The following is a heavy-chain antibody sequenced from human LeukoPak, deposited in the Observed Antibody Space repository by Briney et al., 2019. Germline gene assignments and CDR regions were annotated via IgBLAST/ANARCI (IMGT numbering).Heavy chain of an antibody. J-gene: IGHJ3*02. D-gene: IGHD3-22*01. V-gene: IGHV1-58*01. CDR3: AADSSGNDAFDI. CDR2: IVVGSGNT. Sequence: SVKVSCKASGFTFTNSAVQWVRQARGQRLEWIGWIVVGSGNTNYAQKFQERVTITRDMSTRTAYMELSSLRSEDTAVYYCAADSSGNDAFDIWGQGTMVTVSS. CDR1: GFTFTNSA.